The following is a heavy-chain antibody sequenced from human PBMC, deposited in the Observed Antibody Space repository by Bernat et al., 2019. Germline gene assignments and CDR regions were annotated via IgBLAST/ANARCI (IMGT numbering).Heavy chain of an antibody. J-gene: IGHJ5*02. CDR2: INSDGSST. CDR3: ARDGGNYWGWFDP. CDR1: GFTFSSYW. V-gene: IGHV3-74*01. D-gene: IGHD1-26*01. Sequence: EVQLVESGGDLVQPGGSLRLSCAVSGFTFSSYWMHWVRQAPGKGLVWVSRINSDGSSTSYADSVKGRFTISRDNAKNTVYLQMNSLRAEDTAVYYCARDGGNYWGWFDPWGQGTLVTVSS.